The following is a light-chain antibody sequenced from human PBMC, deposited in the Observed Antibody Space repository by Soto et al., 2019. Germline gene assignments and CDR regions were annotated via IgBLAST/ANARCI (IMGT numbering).Light chain of an antibody. CDR1: QSVSTF. CDR2: DAS. Sequence: EIVLAQSPATLSFSAGDRATLSCRASQSVSTFLAWYQQKPGQAPRLLIYDASNRASGIPDRFSGSGSGTDFTLTISRLEPEDLAIYYCQQSSDWPPITFGQGTRLEIK. J-gene: IGKJ5*01. CDR3: QQSSDWPPIT. V-gene: IGKV3-11*01.